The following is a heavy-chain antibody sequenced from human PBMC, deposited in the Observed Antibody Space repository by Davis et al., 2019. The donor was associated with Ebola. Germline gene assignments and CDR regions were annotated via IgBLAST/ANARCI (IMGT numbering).Heavy chain of an antibody. V-gene: IGHV4-34*01. CDR3: ARVRYYGSGSPIDY. CDR1: GGSFSGYY. Sequence: SETLSLTCGVNGGSFSGYYWSWIRQPPGKGLEWIGEINHSGSTNYNPSLKSRVTISVDTSKNQFSLKLSSVTAADTAVYYCARVRYYGSGSPIDYWGQGTLVTVSS. J-gene: IGHJ4*02. CDR2: INHSGST. D-gene: IGHD3-10*01.